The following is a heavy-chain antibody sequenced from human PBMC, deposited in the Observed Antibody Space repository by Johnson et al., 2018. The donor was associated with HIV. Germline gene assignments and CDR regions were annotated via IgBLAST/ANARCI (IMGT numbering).Heavy chain of an antibody. J-gene: IGHJ3*02. D-gene: IGHD1-26*01. Sequence: VQLVESGGGVVQPGRSLRLSCAASGFTFSSYWMSWVRQAPGKGLEWVANIQQDGSEKYYVDSVKGRFTISRDNAKNSLYLQMNSLRAEDTAVYYCARVQSLQWELLDGDAFDIWGQGTMVTVSS. CDR1: GFTFSSYW. CDR2: IQQDGSEK. CDR3: ARVQSLQWELLDGDAFDI. V-gene: IGHV3-7*01.